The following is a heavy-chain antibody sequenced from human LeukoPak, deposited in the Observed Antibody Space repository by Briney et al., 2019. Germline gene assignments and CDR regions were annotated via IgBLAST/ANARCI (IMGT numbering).Heavy chain of an antibody. CDR1: GFTFSSYA. V-gene: IGHV3-23*01. CDR3: AKRRGLELTYYYHMDV. J-gene: IGHJ6*03. D-gene: IGHD1-7*01. CDR2: ISGSGGST. Sequence: GGSLRLSCAASGFTFSSYAMSWVRQAAGKGLEWVSAISGSGGSTYYADSVKGRFTISRDNSKNTLYLQMNSLRADDTAVYYCAKRRGLELTYYYHMDVWGKGTTVTVSS.